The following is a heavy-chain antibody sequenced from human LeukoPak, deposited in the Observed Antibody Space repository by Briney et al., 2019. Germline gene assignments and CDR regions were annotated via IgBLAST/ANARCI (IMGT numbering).Heavy chain of an antibody. CDR1: GFTFSSYA. V-gene: IGHV3-21*01. CDR2: ISSSSSYI. Sequence: GGSLRLSCAASGFTFSSYAMSWVRQAPGKGLEWVSSISSSSSYIYYADSVKGRFTISRDNAKNSLYLQMNSLRAEDTAVYYCARWGVAVDAFDIWGQGTMVTVSS. CDR3: ARWGVAVDAFDI. J-gene: IGHJ3*02. D-gene: IGHD3-10*01.